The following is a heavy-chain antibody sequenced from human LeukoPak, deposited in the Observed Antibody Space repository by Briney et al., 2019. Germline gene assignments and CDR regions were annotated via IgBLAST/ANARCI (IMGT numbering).Heavy chain of an antibody. J-gene: IGHJ5*02. D-gene: IGHD2-8*02. V-gene: IGHV4-30-4*01. CDR3: VGRRIRDCGTGGCFGDFDP. CDR2: IYYSGRS. Sequence: PSETLSLTCTVSCGSINSDYYWTWIRQTPGKGLEWIGYIYYSGRSYYNLSLKSRVTISVDTSKNQFSLKLGSVTAADTAVYYCVGRRIRDCGTGGCFGDFDPWGPGTLVTVSS. CDR1: CGSINSDYY.